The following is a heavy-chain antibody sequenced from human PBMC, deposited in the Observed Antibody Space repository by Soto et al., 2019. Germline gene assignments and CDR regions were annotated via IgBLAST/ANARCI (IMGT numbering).Heavy chain of an antibody. V-gene: IGHV4-38-2*02. Sequence: SEPLSLTCIVSNYSISSGYHWGWIRQPPGKGLEGIGTIYQSGNTYQNPSLKSRVILSIDTSKNQFSLNLRNVTAADTAVYYCVRGKVNFDFWGKGILVTVSS. CDR3: VRGKVNFDF. CDR2: IYQSGNT. J-gene: IGHJ4*02. CDR1: NYSISSGYH.